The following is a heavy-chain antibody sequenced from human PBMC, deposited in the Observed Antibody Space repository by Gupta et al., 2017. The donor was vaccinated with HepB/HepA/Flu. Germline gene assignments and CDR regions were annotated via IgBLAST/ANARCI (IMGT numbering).Heavy chain of an antibody. V-gene: IGHV3-33*01. CDR2: IWYDGTIK. CDR3: ARERGTYSSAWVFAH. D-gene: IGHD6-19*01. CDR1: GFNFVQYG. J-gene: IGHJ5*02. Sequence: QVQLVESGGGVVQPGRSLRLSCAAAGFNFVQYGMPWVRQAPGKGLEWVAVIWYDGTIKYYGDSVKGRFTISRENSKSTLYLEMNNLTAEDTAIYYCARERGTYSSAWVFAHWGQGTRVTVSS.